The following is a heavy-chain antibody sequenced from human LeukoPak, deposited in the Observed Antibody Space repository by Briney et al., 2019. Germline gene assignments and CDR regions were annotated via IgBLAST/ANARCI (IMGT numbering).Heavy chain of an antibody. CDR3: ARHSTYYDTNGYQTVFGY. D-gene: IGHD3-22*01. CDR2: IYYSGRT. V-gene: IGHV4-59*08. J-gene: IGHJ4*02. CDR1: GGSINNYY. Sequence: SETLSLTCTVSGGSINNYYWSWIRLPPGKGLEWIGYIYYSGRTNYKPSLKSRVTISVDTSKNDFSLKLSSVTAADTAVYYCARHSTYYDTNGYQTVFGYWGQGTLVTVSS.